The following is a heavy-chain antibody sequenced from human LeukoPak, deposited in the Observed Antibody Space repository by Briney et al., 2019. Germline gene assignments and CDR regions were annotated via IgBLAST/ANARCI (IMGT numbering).Heavy chain of an antibody. J-gene: IGHJ4*02. D-gene: IGHD2-2*01. CDR3: AKAGYCSSTSCYFDY. V-gene: IGHV3-9*03. CDR2: ISWNSGSI. CDR1: GFTFDDYA. Sequence: PGRSLRLPCAASGFTFDDYAMHWVRQAPGKGLEWVSGISWNSGSIGYADSVKGRFTISRDNAKNSLYLQMNSLRAEDMALYYCAKAGYCSSTSCYFDYWGQGTLVTVSS.